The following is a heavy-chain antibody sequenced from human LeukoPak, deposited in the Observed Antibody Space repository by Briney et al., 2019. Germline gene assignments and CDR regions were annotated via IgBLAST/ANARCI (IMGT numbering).Heavy chain of an antibody. CDR3: ARANYYYGSGSYPFDY. D-gene: IGHD3-10*01. CDR2: IYYSGST. V-gene: IGHV4-31*03. Sequence: SETLSLTCTVSGGSISSGGYYWSWIRQHPGKGLEWIGYIYYSGSTYCNPSLKSRVTISVDTSKNQFSLKLSSVTAADTAVYYCARANYYYGSGSYPFDYWGQGTLVTVSS. J-gene: IGHJ4*02. CDR1: GGSISSGGYY.